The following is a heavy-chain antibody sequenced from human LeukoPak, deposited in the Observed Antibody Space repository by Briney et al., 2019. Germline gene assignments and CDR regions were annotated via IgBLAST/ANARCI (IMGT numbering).Heavy chain of an antibody. CDR1: GFTLSSYA. Sequence: GGSLRLSCAAPGFTLSSYAMSWVRQTPGKGLEWVSPIRGSGGSTYYADSVKGRFTISRDKSKNTLYLQMNSLRAEDTAVYYCAKWSDIVVVPADLDYWGQGTLVTVSS. CDR2: IRGSGGST. CDR3: AKWSDIVVVPADLDY. J-gene: IGHJ4*02. V-gene: IGHV3-23*01. D-gene: IGHD2-2*01.